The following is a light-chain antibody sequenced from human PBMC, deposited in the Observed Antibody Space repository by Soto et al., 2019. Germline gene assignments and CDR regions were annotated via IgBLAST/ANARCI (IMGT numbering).Light chain of an antibody. Sequence: QAVVAQPPSVSGAPGQRVTISCTGSSSNIGAGYGVHWYQQLPGTAPKLLIHGNSNRPSGVPDRFSGSKSGTSASLAITGLQAEDEADYHCQSYDSSLSGWVFGGGTQLTVL. J-gene: IGLJ3*02. CDR3: QSYDSSLSGWV. CDR2: GNS. CDR1: SSNIGAGYG. V-gene: IGLV1-40*01.